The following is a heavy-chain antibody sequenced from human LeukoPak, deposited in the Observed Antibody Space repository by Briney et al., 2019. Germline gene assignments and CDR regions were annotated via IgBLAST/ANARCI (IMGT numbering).Heavy chain of an antibody. Sequence: PGGSLRLSCAASGFTFNNYNMNWVRQAPGKALEWVSSITSSGTYIFYADSVKGRFTISRDNAKNSLYLQMSSLRAEDTAVYYCTRVEETATTAAIIRKYSYYYYMDVWGKGNTVTVSS. CDR2: ITSSGTYI. CDR1: GFTFNNYN. J-gene: IGHJ6*03. D-gene: IGHD4-11*01. CDR3: TRVEETATTAAIIRKYSYYYYMDV. V-gene: IGHV3-21*01.